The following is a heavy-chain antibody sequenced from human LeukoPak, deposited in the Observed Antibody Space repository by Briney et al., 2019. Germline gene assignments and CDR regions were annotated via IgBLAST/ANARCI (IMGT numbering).Heavy chain of an antibody. J-gene: IGHJ4*02. CDR1: GFTFSDHY. CDR3: ARAHYYFGSRHPYYFDS. Sequence: GGSLRLSCAASGFTFSDHYMSWIRQAPGKGLEWISYISTGDAAIFYADSVKGRFTISRDNAKDSLYLQMSSLRAEDTAVYYCARAHYYFGSRHPYYFDSWGQGTLVTVSS. V-gene: IGHV3-11*01. CDR2: ISTGDAAI. D-gene: IGHD3-10*01.